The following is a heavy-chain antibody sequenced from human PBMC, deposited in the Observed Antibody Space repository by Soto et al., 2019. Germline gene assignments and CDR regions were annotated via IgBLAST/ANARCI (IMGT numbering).Heavy chain of an antibody. CDR1: GGSFSGYY. J-gene: IGHJ4*02. D-gene: IGHD3-22*01. CDR2: INHSGST. CDR3: ASSYDSSWGFDY. V-gene: IGHV4-34*01. Sequence: QVQLQQWGAGLLKPSETLSLTCAVYGGSFSGYYWSWIRQPPGKGLEWIGEINHSGSTNYNPSLKSRVTISVDTSKNQFSLKLSSVTAADTAVYYCASSYDSSWGFDYWGQGTLATVSS.